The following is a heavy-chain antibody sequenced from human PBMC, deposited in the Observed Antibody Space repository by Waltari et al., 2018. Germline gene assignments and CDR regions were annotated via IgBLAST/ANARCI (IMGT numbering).Heavy chain of an antibody. D-gene: IGHD3-3*01. J-gene: IGHJ5*02. CDR3: ARRGVTILNNWFDP. V-gene: IGHV4-59*01. Sequence: QVQLQESGPGLVKPSETLSLTCTVSGGPISSYYWRWIRQPPGKGLEWIGYIYYSGSTNYNPSLKSRVTISVDTSKNQFSLKLSSVTAADTAVYYCARRGVTILNNWFDPWGQGTLVTVSS. CDR2: IYYSGST. CDR1: GGPISSYY.